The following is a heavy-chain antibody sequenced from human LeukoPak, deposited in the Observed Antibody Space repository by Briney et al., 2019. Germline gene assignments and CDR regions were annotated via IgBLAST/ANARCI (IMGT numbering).Heavy chain of an antibody. CDR3: AKVSLPSLWFGELNDS. J-gene: IGHJ4*02. CDR2: ISGSDSSI. D-gene: IGHD3-10*01. CDR1: GFTFSSYA. V-gene: IGHV3-23*01. Sequence: PGGSLRLSCAASGFTFSSYAMSWVRQPPGKGLEWVSSISGSDSSIYYADSVKGRFTISRDNSKNTLYLQMSSLRAEDTAVYFCAKVSLPSLWFGELNDSWGQGTLVTVSS.